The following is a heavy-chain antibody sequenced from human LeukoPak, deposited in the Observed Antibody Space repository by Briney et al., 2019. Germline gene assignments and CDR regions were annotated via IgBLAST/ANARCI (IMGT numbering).Heavy chain of an antibody. V-gene: IGHV4-4*02. J-gene: IGHJ4*02. CDR1: GGSISSSNW. CDR3: ARVFPSPARYFDY. Sequence: SGTLSLTCAVSGGSISSSNWWSWVRQPPGKGLEWIGEIYHSGSTNYNPSLKSRVTISVDKSKNQFSLKLSPVTAADTAVYYCARVFPSPARYFDYWGQGTLVTVSS. D-gene: IGHD2-2*01. CDR2: IYHSGST.